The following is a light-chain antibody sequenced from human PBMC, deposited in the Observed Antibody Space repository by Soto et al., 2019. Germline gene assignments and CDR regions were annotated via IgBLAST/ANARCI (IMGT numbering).Light chain of an antibody. J-gene: IGKJ2*01. CDR1: QNISNF. Sequence: DIRMTQSPSSLSASVGERVTITCRASQNISNFLSWYHQHSGKAPKLLIYAASSLQSGVPSRFSGSGSGTDFSLTIISMQPADFATYYYQQSYSIRPHTFGQGTKLEIK. CDR3: QQSYSIRPHT. CDR2: AAS. V-gene: IGKV1-39*01.